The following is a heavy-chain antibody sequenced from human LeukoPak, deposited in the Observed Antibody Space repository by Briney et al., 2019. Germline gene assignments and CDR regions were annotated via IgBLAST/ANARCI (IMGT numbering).Heavy chain of an antibody. CDR3: ARKRYSGTFDY. V-gene: IGHV4-34*01. J-gene: IGHJ4*02. CDR2: INHSGST. CDR1: XGSFSGYY. D-gene: IGHD1-26*01. Sequence: SEXLSLXXXVXXGSFSGYYWSWIRQPPGKGLEWIGEINHSGSTNYNPSLKSRVTISVDTSKNQFSLKLSSVTAADTAVYYCARKRYSGTFDYWGQGTLVTVSS.